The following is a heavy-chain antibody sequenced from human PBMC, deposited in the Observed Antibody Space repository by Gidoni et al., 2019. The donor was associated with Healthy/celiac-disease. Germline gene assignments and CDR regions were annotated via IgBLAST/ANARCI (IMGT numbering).Heavy chain of an antibody. CDR2: IYYSGCT. Sequence: QVQLQESGPGLVKPSQNLSLPCTVSGGSISSGCYYWSWIRQHPGKGLEWFVYIYYSGCTYYTLSLKSRVTIAADTSKNSFSLRLSSVTAADTAVYYCASCRRRDGYNSPLLLWGQGTLVTVSS. D-gene: IGHD5-12*01. V-gene: IGHV4-31*03. CDR1: GGSISSGCYY. J-gene: IGHJ4*02. CDR3: ASCRRRDGYNSPLLL.